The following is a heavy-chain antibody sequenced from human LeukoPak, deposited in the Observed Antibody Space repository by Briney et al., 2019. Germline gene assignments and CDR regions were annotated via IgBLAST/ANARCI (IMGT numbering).Heavy chain of an antibody. Sequence: SGTLSLTCSVFGDSINKYYWNWPRQSPGKGLEWIAYIFSSGSTHHNPSLASRISLSIDPSKNQFSLKLSSVTAADTAVYYFARDMSRIAASSGWFDPWGQGTLVTVSS. D-gene: IGHD6-6*01. CDR3: ARDMSRIAASSGWFDP. J-gene: IGHJ5*02. CDR1: GDSINKYY. CDR2: IFSSGST. V-gene: IGHV4-4*09.